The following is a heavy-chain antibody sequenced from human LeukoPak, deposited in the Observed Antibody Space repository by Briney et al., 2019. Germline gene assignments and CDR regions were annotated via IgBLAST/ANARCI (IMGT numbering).Heavy chain of an antibody. CDR2: ISAYNGNT. D-gene: IGHD6-25*01. Sequence: ASVKVSCKASGYTFTSYGISWVRQAPGQGLEWMGWISAYNGNTNYAQKLQGRVTMTTDTSTSTAYMELRSLRSDDTAVYYCARGYSSGWPAYYFAYWGQGTLVTVSS. CDR1: GYTFTSYG. CDR3: ARGYSSGWPAYYFAY. J-gene: IGHJ4*02. V-gene: IGHV1-18*01.